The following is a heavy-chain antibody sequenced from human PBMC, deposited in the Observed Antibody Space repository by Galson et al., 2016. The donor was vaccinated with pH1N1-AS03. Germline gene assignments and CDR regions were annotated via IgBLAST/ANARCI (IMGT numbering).Heavy chain of an antibody. J-gene: IGHJ6*02. CDR3: AGDEGFANGINV. V-gene: IGHV3-66*02. CDR2: IHPGGDT. D-gene: IGHD3-3*01. CDR1: GFTVSSGY. Sequence: LRLSCAATGFTVSSGYHMSWVRQAPGKGLEWVSVIHPGGDTYNADSVKGRFTISRDNFENMVYLQMNSLRPEDTAVFYCAGDEGFANGINVWGQGTTVTVSS.